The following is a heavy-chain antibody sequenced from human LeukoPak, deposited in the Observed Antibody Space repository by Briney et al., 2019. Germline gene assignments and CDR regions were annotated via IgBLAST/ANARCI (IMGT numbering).Heavy chain of an antibody. Sequence: GGSVRLSCAASGFTFSAHSKHWVRQAPGKGLEWVSYISSSASTIYYADSVEGRFTISRDSAKSSLYLQMNSLRAEDTAMYYFARASSSVGGYYFYYYMDVWGKGTTVTVSS. D-gene: IGHD3-16*01. CDR3: ARASSSVGGYYFYYYMDV. J-gene: IGHJ6*03. CDR2: ISSSASTI. V-gene: IGHV3-48*01. CDR1: GFTFSAHS.